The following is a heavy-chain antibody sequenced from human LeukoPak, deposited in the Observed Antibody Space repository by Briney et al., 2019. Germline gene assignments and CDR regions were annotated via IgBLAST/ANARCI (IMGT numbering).Heavy chain of an antibody. CDR2: INPNSGDT. CDR3: ARSEYDLQGSSARWPDY. CDR1: GGTFSSYA. Sequence: GSSVKVSCKASGGTFSSYAISWVRQAPGQGLEWMGRINPNSGDTNYAQKFQGRVTMTRDTSISTAYMELSRLRSDDTAVYYCARSEYDLQGSSARWPDYWGQGALVTVSS. J-gene: IGHJ4*02. D-gene: IGHD2/OR15-2a*01. V-gene: IGHV1-2*06.